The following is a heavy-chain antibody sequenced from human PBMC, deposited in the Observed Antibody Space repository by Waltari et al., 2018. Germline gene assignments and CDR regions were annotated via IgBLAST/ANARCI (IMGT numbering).Heavy chain of an antibody. V-gene: IGHV4-39*01. Sequence: QLQLQESGPGLVKPSETLSLTCPVSGGSISSSSYYWGWIRQPPGKGLEWIGSIYYSGRHYDNPSLKSRVTISVDTSKNQFSLKLSSVTAADTAVYYCARRGPVVGANYWGQGTLVTVSS. J-gene: IGHJ4*02. D-gene: IGHD1-26*01. CDR1: GGSISSSSYY. CDR2: IYYSGRH. CDR3: ARRGPVVGANY.